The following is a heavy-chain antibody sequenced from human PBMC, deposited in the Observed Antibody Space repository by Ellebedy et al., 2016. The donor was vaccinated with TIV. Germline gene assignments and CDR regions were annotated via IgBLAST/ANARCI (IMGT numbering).Heavy chain of an antibody. D-gene: IGHD1-26*01. Sequence: PGGSLRLSCAASGFTFSSYAMSWVRQAPGKGLEWVSAISGSGGSTYYADSVKGRFTISRDNSKNTLYLQMNSLRAEDTAVYYCAKDLSLATSGSYLFDYWGQGTLVTVSS. CDR3: AKDLSLATSGSYLFDY. CDR2: ISGSGGST. CDR1: GFTFSSYA. J-gene: IGHJ4*02. V-gene: IGHV3-23*01.